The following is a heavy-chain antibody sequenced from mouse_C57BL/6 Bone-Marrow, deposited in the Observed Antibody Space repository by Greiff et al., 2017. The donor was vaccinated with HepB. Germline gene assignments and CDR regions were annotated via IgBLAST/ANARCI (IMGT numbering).Heavy chain of an antibody. CDR3: ASQIYYDYTVYYFDY. CDR2: IYPGSGNT. CDR1: GYTFTDYY. V-gene: IGHV1-76*01. D-gene: IGHD2-4*01. Sequence: QVHVKQSGAELVRPGASVKLSCKASGYTFTDYYINWVKQRPGQGLEWIARIYPGSGNTYYNEKFKGKATLTAEKSSSTAYMQLSSLTSEDSAVYFCASQIYYDYTVYYFDYWGQGTTLTVSS. J-gene: IGHJ2*01.